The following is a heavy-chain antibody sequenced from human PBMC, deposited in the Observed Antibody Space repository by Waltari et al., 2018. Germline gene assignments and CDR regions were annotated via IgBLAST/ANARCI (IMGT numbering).Heavy chain of an antibody. CDR3: ARDLGSDYGNRDY. D-gene: IGHD4-17*01. V-gene: IGHV1-2*06. CDR2: INPNSGDT. Sequence: IQWVRRAPGQGLEWMGRINPNSGDTNYAQKFQGRVTLTRDTSINTAYMELSSLKSDDTAVYYCARDLGSDYGNRDYWGQGTLVTVPS. J-gene: IGHJ4*02.